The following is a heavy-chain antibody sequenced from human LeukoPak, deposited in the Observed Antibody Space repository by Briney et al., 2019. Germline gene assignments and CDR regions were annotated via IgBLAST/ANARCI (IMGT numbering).Heavy chain of an antibody. Sequence: VSVKVSCTVSGSSLTELSLYWVRQAPGKGLEWMGGFDVIDAKTFYAQKFQGRVTMTEDSSTDTAYMELSSLRSDDTAFYYCAAGRPYSLLDYWGQGTLLTVSS. CDR2: FDVIDAKT. J-gene: IGHJ4*02. CDR1: GSSLTELS. D-gene: IGHD5-18*01. V-gene: IGHV1-24*01. CDR3: AAGRPYSLLDY.